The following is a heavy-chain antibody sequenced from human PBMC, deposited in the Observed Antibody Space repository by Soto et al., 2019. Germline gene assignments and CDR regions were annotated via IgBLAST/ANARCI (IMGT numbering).Heavy chain of an antibody. V-gene: IGHV4-31*03. Sequence: SETLSLTCSVSGASISGCCYYWNWIRQHTGKGVEWIGYIYYSGTTYYNPSLKSRVTISVDPSKNQFSLKLSSVTAADTAVYYCAASCVGCGGFNYYGIDVWGQGTTVTVSS. J-gene: IGHJ6*02. D-gene: IGHD2-21*01. CDR2: IYYSGTT. CDR3: AASCVGCGGFNYYGIDV. CDR1: GASISGCCYY.